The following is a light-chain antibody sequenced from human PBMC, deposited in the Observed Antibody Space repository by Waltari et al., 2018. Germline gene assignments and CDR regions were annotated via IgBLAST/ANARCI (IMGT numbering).Light chain of an antibody. J-gene: IGKJ1*01. CDR2: WAS. Sequence: SLFYSSVNKRYLSWYQQKPGQPPKLLIYWASTRESGVPDRFSGSGSGTDSTLTISSLQAEDVAVYYCQQYFTTPWTFGQGTKVEIK. CDR3: QQYFTTPWT. V-gene: IGKV4-1*01. CDR1: SLFYSSVNKRY.